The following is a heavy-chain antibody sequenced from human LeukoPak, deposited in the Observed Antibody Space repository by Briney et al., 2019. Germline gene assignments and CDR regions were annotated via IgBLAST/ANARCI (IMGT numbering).Heavy chain of an antibody. CDR3: TVYCSSTSCYYYFDY. CDR2: ISYDGSNK. D-gene: IGHD2-2*01. CDR1: GFTFSSYA. J-gene: IGHJ4*02. V-gene: IGHV3-30-3*01. Sequence: GGSLRLSCAASGFTFSSYAMHWVRQAPGKGLEWVAVISYDGSNKYYADSVKGRFTISRDNSKNTLYLQMNSLGAEDTAVYYCTVYCSSTSCYYYFDYWGQGTLVTVSS.